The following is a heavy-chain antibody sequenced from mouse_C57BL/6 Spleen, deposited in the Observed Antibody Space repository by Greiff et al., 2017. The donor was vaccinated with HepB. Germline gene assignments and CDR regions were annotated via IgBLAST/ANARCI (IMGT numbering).Heavy chain of an antibody. CDR2: IHPNSGST. Sequence: QVQLKQPGAELVKPGASVKLSCKASGYTFTSYWMHWVKQRPGQGLEWIGMIHPNSGSTNYNEKFKSKATLTVDKSSSTAYMQLSSLTSEDSAVYYCAREKTYYSNPERAWFAYWGQGTLVTVSA. D-gene: IGHD2-5*01. J-gene: IGHJ3*01. CDR3: AREKTYYSNPERAWFAY. CDR1: GYTFTSYW. V-gene: IGHV1-64*01.